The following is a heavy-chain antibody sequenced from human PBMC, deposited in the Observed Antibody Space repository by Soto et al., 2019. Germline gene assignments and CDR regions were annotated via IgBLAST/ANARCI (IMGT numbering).Heavy chain of an antibody. CDR1: GGYISSTSTY. D-gene: IGHD5-12*01. Sequence: SETLSLTCTVSGGYISSTSTYWGWIRQPPGRGLEWIGSFYFGGSTYYNPSLKSRVTISVDTSKYQFSLKLSSVTAADTAVYYCARRRDLIVATSYLDSWGQGTLVTVSS. CDR2: FYFGGST. V-gene: IGHV4-39*01. J-gene: IGHJ4*02. CDR3: ARRRDLIVATSYLDS.